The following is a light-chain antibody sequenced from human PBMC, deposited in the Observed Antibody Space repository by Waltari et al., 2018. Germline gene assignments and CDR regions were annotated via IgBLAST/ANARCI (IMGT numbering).Light chain of an antibody. J-gene: IGKJ1*01. Sequence: DIHLTQSPSFLSASVGDRVTITCRASQGISSNLAWYRQKPGKAPKLLIYRASTLQSGVPSRFSGSESGTDFTLTISSLQPEDFATYYCLQLNSYPRTFGQGTKVEVK. CDR2: RAS. CDR3: LQLNSYPRT. V-gene: IGKV1-9*01. CDR1: QGISSN.